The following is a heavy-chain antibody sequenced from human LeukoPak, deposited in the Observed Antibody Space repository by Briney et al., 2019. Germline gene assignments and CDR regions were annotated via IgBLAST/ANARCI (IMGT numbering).Heavy chain of an antibody. Sequence: SETLSLTCTVSGDSIGSYYYSWLRQSAGKGLEWIGRIYTSGSTNYNPSLKSRVTMSVDTSKNQFSLKLSSVTAADTAVYYCASSPDYYDSSGYYPNDAFDIWGQGTMVTVSS. CDR1: GDSIGSYY. J-gene: IGHJ3*02. V-gene: IGHV4-4*07. CDR2: IYTSGST. CDR3: ASSPDYYDSSGYYPNDAFDI. D-gene: IGHD3-22*01.